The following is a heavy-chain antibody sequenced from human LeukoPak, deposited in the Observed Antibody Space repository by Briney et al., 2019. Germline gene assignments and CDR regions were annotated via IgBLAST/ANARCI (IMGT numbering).Heavy chain of an antibody. J-gene: IGHJ5*02. CDR1: GYTFTSYD. CDR3: ARGVTPTYYYGSGSHNWFDP. CDR2: MNPNSGNT. D-gene: IGHD3-10*01. Sequence: ASVKVPCKASGYTFTSYDINWVRQATGQGLEWMGWMNPNSGNTGYAQKFQGRVTMTRNTSISTAYMELSSLRSEDTAVYYCARGVTPTYYYGSGSHNWFDPWGQGTLVTVSS. V-gene: IGHV1-8*01.